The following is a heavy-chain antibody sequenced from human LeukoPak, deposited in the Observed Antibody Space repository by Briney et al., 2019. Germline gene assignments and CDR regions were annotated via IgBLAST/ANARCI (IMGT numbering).Heavy chain of an antibody. CDR1: GFTFSSYS. CDR2: INILSNYI. D-gene: IGHD6-13*01. Sequence: GGSLRLSCAASGFTFSSYSMNWVRQAPGKGLEWVSSINILSNYIYYADSVKGRFTISRDNAKNSLYLQMNSLRAEDTAVYYCARESHSSSGYSEFYYWGQGTLVTVSS. J-gene: IGHJ4*02. V-gene: IGHV3-21*01. CDR3: ARESHSSSGYSEFYY.